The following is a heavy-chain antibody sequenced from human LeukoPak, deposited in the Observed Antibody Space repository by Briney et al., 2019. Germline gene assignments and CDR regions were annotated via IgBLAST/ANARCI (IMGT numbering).Heavy chain of an antibody. CDR1: GGSISNIIYY. J-gene: IGHJ4*02. CDR2: IHFSGST. CDR3: ARRMGALDF. D-gene: IGHD1-26*01. Sequence: PSETLSLTCSVSGGSISNIIYYWAWVRLPPGKGLEWIGSIHFSGSTYYNPSPKSRVTISADTSKNQFSLRLNFVTAADTAVYYCARRMGALDFWGQGALVTVSS. V-gene: IGHV4-39*01.